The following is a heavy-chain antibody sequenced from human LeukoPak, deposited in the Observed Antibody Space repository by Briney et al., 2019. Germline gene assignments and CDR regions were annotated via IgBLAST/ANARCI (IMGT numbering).Heavy chain of an antibody. CDR3: AIPGRDYDFWSGYYRSAGYFQH. Sequence: AASVKVSCKASGYTFTSYGISWVRQAPGQGLEWMGWISAYNGNTNYAQKLQGRVTMTTDTSTSTAYMELRSLRSDDTAVYYCAIPGRDYDFWSGYYRSAGYFQHWGQGTLVTVSS. CDR2: ISAYNGNT. V-gene: IGHV1-18*01. J-gene: IGHJ1*01. D-gene: IGHD3-3*01. CDR1: GYTFTSYG.